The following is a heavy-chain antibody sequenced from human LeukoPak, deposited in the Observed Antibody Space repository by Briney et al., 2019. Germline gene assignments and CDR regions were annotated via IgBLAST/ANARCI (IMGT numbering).Heavy chain of an antibody. CDR2: IYHSGST. CDR1: GYSISSGYY. CDR3: AREVMVGDFFDY. J-gene: IGHJ4*02. V-gene: IGHV4-38-2*02. D-gene: IGHD2-15*01. Sequence: SETLSLTCTVSGYSISSGYYWGWIRQPPGKGLEWIGSIYHSGSTYYNPSLKSRVTISVDTSKNQFSLKLSSVTAADTAVYYCAREVMVGDFFDYWGQGTLVTVSS.